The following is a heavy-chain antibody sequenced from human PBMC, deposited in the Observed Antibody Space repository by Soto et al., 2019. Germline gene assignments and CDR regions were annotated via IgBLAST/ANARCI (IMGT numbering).Heavy chain of an antibody. CDR2: ISSNGVGT. Sequence: GGSLRLSCAASGFTLSGYAMDWVRQAPGKGLEYVSGISSNGVGTYYANSVQGRFTISRDNSKNTVYLQMGSLRPEDMAVYYCARRARPDFSYMDVWGKGTTVNVSS. CDR1: GFTLSGYA. J-gene: IGHJ6*03. D-gene: IGHD6-6*01. V-gene: IGHV3-64*01. CDR3: ARRARPDFSYMDV.